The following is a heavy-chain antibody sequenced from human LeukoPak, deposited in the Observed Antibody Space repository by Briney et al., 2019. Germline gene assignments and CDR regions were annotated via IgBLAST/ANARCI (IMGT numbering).Heavy chain of an antibody. J-gene: IGHJ4*02. CDR2: INHSGST. CDR3: ARDLKGHDFWSGYHPD. Sequence: SETLSLTCAVYGGSFSGYYWSWIRQPPGKGLEWIGEINHSGSTNYNPSLKSRVTISVDTSKNQFSLKLSSVTAADTAVYYCARDLKGHDFWSGYHPDWGQGTLVTVSS. V-gene: IGHV4-34*01. CDR1: GGSFSGYY. D-gene: IGHD3-3*01.